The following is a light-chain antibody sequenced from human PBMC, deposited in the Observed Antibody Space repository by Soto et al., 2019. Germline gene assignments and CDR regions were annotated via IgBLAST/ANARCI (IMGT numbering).Light chain of an antibody. CDR3: ISYTNRNTLV. V-gene: IGLV2-14*01. J-gene: IGLJ2*01. CDR1: SSDVGGFNF. Sequence: QSALTQPASVSGSPGQSITISCTGTSSDVGGFNFVSWYQQYPGKAPQLIISEVSRRPSGISHRFSGSKSGNTASLSIPGLQADDEGQYYCISYTNRNTLVFGGGTKLAVL. CDR2: EVS.